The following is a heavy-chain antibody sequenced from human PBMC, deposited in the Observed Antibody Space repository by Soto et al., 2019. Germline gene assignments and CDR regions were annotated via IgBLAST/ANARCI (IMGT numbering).Heavy chain of an antibody. D-gene: IGHD3-16*02. Sequence: QLQLQESGPGLVKPSETLSLTCTVSGGSISSSSYYWGWIRQPPGKGLEWLGSIYYSGSTYYNPSLKSRVTISVDTSKNQFSLKLSSVTAADTAVYYCARCPYDYIWGSYRGFDYWGQGTLVTVSS. CDR1: GGSISSSSYY. J-gene: IGHJ4*02. V-gene: IGHV4-39*01. CDR3: ARCPYDYIWGSYRGFDY. CDR2: IYYSGST.